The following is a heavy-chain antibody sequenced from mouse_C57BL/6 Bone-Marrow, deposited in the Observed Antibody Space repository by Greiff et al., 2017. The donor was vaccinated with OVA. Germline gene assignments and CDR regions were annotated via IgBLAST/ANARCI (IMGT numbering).Heavy chain of an antibody. CDR2: ICGGGGYT. J-gene: IGHJ3*01. CDR1: GYTFTSYS. D-gene: IGHD2-12*01. V-gene: IGHV5-9*01. Sequence: VQLLQSGAGLVRPGASLKLSCAASGYTFTSYSMSWVQQTPGQRLEWVATICGGGGYTYYHDRVKGRSTVSGDKATNTLYMQMSSLRSEDTALYCCACLYAFAYWGQGTLVTVSA. CDR3: ACLYAFAY.